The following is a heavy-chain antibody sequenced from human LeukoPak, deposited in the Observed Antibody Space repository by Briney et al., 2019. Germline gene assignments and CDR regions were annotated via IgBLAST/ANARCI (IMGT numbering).Heavy chain of an antibody. Sequence: GASVKVSCKASGYTFTSYGISWVRQAPGQGLEWMGWISAYNGNTNYAQKLQGRVTMTTDTSTSTAYMELRSLRSDDTAVYYCARDQTHQQRLRWRVYYYGMDVWGQGTTVTVSS. D-gene: IGHD5-24*01. V-gene: IGHV1-18*01. CDR1: GYTFTSYG. CDR2: ISAYNGNT. J-gene: IGHJ6*02. CDR3: ARDQTHQQRLRWRVYYYGMDV.